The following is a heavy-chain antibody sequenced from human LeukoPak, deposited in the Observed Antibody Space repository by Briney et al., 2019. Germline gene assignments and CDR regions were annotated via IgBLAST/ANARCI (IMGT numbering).Heavy chain of an antibody. J-gene: IGHJ4*02. CDR3: ARESTLIPSDY. V-gene: IGHV3-74*01. CDR2: INSDGSST. D-gene: IGHD4-17*01. CDR1: GFTFSSYW. Sequence: GGSLRLSCAASGFTFSSYWMHWVRQAPGKVLVWVSRINSDGSSTSYADSVKGRFTISRDNAKNTLYLQMNSLRAEDTAVYYCARESTLIPSDYWGQGTLVTVSS.